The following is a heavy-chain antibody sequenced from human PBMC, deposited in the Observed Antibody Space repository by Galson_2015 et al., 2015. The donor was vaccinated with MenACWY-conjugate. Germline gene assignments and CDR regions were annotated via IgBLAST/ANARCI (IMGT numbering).Heavy chain of an antibody. CDR2: ISSNGGST. V-gene: IGHV3-64*04. CDR3: ARDLRGVVTPWGYYYGMDV. D-gene: IGHD4-23*01. Sequence: SLRLSCAASGFTFSSYAMHWVRQAPGKGLEYVSAISSNGGSTYYADSVKGRFTISRDNSKNTLYLQMNSLRAEDAAVYYCARDLRGVVTPWGYYYGMDVWGQGTTVTVSS. J-gene: IGHJ6*02. CDR1: GFTFSSYA.